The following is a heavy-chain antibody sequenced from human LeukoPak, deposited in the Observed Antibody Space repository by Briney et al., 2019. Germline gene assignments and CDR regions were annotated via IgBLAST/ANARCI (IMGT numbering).Heavy chain of an antibody. CDR2: IYYSGST. Sequence: PSETLSLTCTVSGGSVSSGSYYWSWIRQPPGKGLEWIGYIYYSGSTNYNPSLKSRVTISVDTSKNQFSLKLSSVTAADTAVYYCVRDRFYYGMDVWGQGTTVTVSS. V-gene: IGHV4-61*01. CDR1: GGSVSSGSYY. J-gene: IGHJ6*02. CDR3: VRDRFYYGMDV.